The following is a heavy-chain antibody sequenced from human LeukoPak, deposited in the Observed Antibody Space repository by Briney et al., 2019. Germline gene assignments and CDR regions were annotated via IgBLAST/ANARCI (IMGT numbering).Heavy chain of an antibody. CDR2: ISSSGRTM. Sequence: QPGGSLRPSCAASGFTLSSYEMNWVRQAPGKGLEWLSYISSSGRTMYYADSVKGRFTISRHNAKNSLYLQMNSLRAEDTALYYCARDSLQQWLGYYYYYMDVWGKGTTVTVSS. J-gene: IGHJ6*03. CDR1: GFTLSSYE. CDR3: ARDSLQQWLGYYYYYMDV. V-gene: IGHV3-48*03. D-gene: IGHD6-19*01.